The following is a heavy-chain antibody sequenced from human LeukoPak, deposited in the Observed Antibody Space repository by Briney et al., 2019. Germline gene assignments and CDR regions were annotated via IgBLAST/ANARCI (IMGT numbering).Heavy chain of an antibody. J-gene: IGHJ4*02. D-gene: IGHD1-1*01. V-gene: IGHV4-59*08. Sequence: PSETLSLTCTVPGGSISSYYWSWIRQPPGKGLEWIAYIYYRGSTNYNPSLKSRVTISVDTSKNQFSLKLSSVTAADTAVYYCARRTTGTGPFDYWGQGTLVTVSS. CDR2: IYYRGST. CDR1: GGSISSYY. CDR3: ARRTTGTGPFDY.